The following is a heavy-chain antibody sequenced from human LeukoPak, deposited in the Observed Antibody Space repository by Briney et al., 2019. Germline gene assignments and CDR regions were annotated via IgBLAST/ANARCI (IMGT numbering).Heavy chain of an antibody. V-gene: IGHV3-66*01. D-gene: IGHD1-26*01. CDR3: ARDNSGSYYDYYYGIDV. J-gene: IGHJ6*02. CDR2: IYSGGST. CDR1: GFTVSSNY. Sequence: GGSLRLSCAASGFTVSSNYMSGVRQAPGKGLEWVSVIYSGGSTYYADSVKGRFTISRDNSKNTLYLQMNSLRAEDTAVYYCARDNSGSYYDYYYGIDVWGQGTTVTVSS.